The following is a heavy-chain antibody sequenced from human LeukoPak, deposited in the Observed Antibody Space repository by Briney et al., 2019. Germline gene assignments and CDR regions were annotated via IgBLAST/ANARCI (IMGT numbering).Heavy chain of an antibody. V-gene: IGHV4-59*01. D-gene: IGHD6-13*01. J-gene: IGHJ3*01. CDR2: VYYTGST. CDR1: GGSISSYY. Sequence: SETLPLTCTVSGGSISSYYWSWVRQPPGKGLEWIGFVYYTGSTNYSPSLKSRVTISVDTSKNQFSLKLRSVTAADTAVYYCARISSSNWYNERGAFDVWGQGTMVTVSS. CDR3: ARISSSNWYNERGAFDV.